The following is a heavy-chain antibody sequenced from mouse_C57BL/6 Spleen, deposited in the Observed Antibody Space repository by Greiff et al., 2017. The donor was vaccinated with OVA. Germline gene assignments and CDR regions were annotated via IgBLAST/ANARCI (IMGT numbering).Heavy chain of an antibody. J-gene: IGHJ2*01. CDR3: ARRVDY. CDR1: GYSFTGYY. CDR2: INPSTGGT. Sequence: EVQRVESGPELVKPGASVKISCKASGYSFTGYYMNWVKQSPEKSLEWIGEINPSTGGTTYNQKFKAKATLTVDKSSSTAYMQLKSLTSEDSAVYYCARRVDYWGQGTTLTVSS. V-gene: IGHV1-42*01.